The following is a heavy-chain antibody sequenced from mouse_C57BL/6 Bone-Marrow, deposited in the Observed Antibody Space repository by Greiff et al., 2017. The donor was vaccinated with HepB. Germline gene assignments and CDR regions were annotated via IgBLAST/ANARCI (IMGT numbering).Heavy chain of an antibody. V-gene: IGHV14-4*01. Sequence: EVQLQQSGAELVRPGASVKLSCTASGFNIKDDYMHWVKQRPEQGLEWIGWIDPENGDTEYASKFQGKATITADTSSNTAYLQLSSLTSEDTAAYYCTTWDGKAWFAYWGRGTLVTVSA. J-gene: IGHJ3*01. D-gene: IGHD2-1*01. CDR2: IDPENGDT. CDR3: TTWDGKAWFAY. CDR1: GFNIKDDY.